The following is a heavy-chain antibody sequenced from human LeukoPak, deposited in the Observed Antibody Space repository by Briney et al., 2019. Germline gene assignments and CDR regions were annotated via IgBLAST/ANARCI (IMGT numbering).Heavy chain of an antibody. CDR3: ARASGNYYYYGMDV. CDR1: GYRFTDYY. CDR2: INPNSGGT. D-gene: IGHD1-14*01. V-gene: IGHV1-2*02. Sequence: ASVKVSCKASGYRFTDYYIHWVRQAPGQGLEWMGWINPNSGGTRYAQKFQGRVTMTRDTSITTAYMEVSRLRSDDTAVYYCARASGNYYYYGMDVWGQGTTVTVSS. J-gene: IGHJ6*02.